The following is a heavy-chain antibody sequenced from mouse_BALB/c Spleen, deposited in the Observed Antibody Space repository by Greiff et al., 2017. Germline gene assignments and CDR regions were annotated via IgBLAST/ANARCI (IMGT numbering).Heavy chain of an antibody. CDR3: ARTTSFRDYAMDY. CDR2: ISSGSSTI. V-gene: IGHV5-17*02. Sequence: EVNVVESGGGLVQPGGSRKLSCAASGFTFSSFGMHWVRQAPEKGLEWVAYISSGSSTIYYADTVKGRFTISRDNPKNTLFLQMTSLRSEDTAMYYCARTTSFRDYAMDYWGQGTSVTVSS. J-gene: IGHJ4*01. CDR1: GFTFSSFG.